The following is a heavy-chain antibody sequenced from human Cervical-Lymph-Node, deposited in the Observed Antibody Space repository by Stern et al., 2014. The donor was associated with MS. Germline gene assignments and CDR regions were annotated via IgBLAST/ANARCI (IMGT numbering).Heavy chain of an antibody. V-gene: IGHV3-9*01. CDR2: ISWNSGSI. CDR1: GFTFDDYA. CDR3: AKDGANYYDSSGYFCWYFDY. D-gene: IGHD3-22*01. J-gene: IGHJ4*02. Sequence: EVQLVESGGGLVQPGRSLRLSCAASGFTFDDYAMHWVRQAPGKGLEWVSGISWNSGSIGYADSVKGRFTISRDNAKNSLYLQMNSLRAEDTALYYCAKDGANYYDSSGYFCWYFDYWGQGTLVTVSS.